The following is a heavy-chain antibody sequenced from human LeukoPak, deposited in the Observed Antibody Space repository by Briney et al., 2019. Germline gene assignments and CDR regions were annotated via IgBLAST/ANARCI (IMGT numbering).Heavy chain of an antibody. CDR1: GYTFTSYD. CDR3: ARHFVLVPAAYYFDY. D-gene: IGHD2-2*01. CDR2: MNPNSGNT. V-gene: IGHV1-8*01. Sequence: ASVKVSCKASGYTFTSYDINWVRQATGQGLEWMGWMNPNSGNTGYAQKLQGRVTMTTDTSTSTAYMELRSLRSDDTAVYYCARHFVLVPAAYYFDYWGQGTLVTVSS. J-gene: IGHJ4*02.